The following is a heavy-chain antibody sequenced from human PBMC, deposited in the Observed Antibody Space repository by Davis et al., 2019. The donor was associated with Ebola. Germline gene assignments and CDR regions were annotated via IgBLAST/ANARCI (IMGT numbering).Heavy chain of an antibody. CDR3: ARDLSYYLDH. J-gene: IGHJ4*02. Sequence: PGGSLRLFCEASGFTFSSYAMHWVRQAPGKGLEWVSSVRASASHIFYADSLRGRFTISRDNAKNSVHLHMSSLRVDDTAVYYCARDLSYYLDHWGQGTLVTVSS. CDR2: VRASASHI. CDR1: GFTFSSYA. V-gene: IGHV3-21*01.